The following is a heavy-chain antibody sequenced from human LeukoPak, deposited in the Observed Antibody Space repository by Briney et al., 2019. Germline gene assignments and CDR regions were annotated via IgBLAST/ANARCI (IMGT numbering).Heavy chain of an antibody. CDR2: IYSGGST. J-gene: IGHJ5*02. Sequence: HPGGSLRLSCAASGFTVSSNYMSWVRQAPGKGLEWVSVIYSGGSTYYADSVKGRFTISRDNSKNTLYLQMNSLRAEDTAVYYCARTYRITIFGEPWFDPWGQGTLVTVSS. CDR3: ARTYRITIFGEPWFDP. CDR1: GFTVSSNY. V-gene: IGHV3-53*01. D-gene: IGHD3-3*01.